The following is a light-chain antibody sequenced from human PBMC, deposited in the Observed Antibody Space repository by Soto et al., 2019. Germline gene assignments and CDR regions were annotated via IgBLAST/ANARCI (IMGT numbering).Light chain of an antibody. CDR2: DVS. CDR1: RTDVGGYNY. CDR3: SSYTSSSTPYV. Sequence: QSALTQPASVSGSPGQSIAISCTGVRTDVGGYNYVSWYQQHPGKAPKLMIYDVSNRPSGVSNRFSGSKSGNTASLTISGLQAEHEADYYCSSYTSSSTPYVFGTGTKVTVL. V-gene: IGLV2-14*01. J-gene: IGLJ1*01.